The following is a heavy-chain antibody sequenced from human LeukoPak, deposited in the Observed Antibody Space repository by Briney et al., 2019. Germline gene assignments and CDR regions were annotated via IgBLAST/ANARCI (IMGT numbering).Heavy chain of an antibody. Sequence: AASVKVSCKASGYTFTSYYMHWVRQAPGQGLEWMGWINPNSGGTNYAQKFQGRVTMTRDTSISTAYMELSRLRSDDTAVYYCARAVVVPNYYYYMDVWGKGTTVTVSS. CDR2: INPNSGGT. CDR1: GYTFTSYY. V-gene: IGHV1-2*02. CDR3: ARAVVVPNYYYYMDV. D-gene: IGHD2-2*01. J-gene: IGHJ6*03.